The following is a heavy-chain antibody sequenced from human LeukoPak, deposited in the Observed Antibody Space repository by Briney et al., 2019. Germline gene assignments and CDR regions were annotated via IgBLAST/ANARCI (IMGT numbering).Heavy chain of an antibody. Sequence: SETLSLTCTVSGASINSYSWSWIRQSPGRGLEWIGYAYFSGTTDSNPSLGRRVTISVDTSKNQFSLKLSSVTAADTAVYYCARDYYDSSGFYYYGMDVWGQGTTVTVSS. CDR1: GASINSYS. V-gene: IGHV4-59*01. D-gene: IGHD3-22*01. J-gene: IGHJ6*02. CDR3: ARDYYDSSGFYYYGMDV. CDR2: AYFSGTT.